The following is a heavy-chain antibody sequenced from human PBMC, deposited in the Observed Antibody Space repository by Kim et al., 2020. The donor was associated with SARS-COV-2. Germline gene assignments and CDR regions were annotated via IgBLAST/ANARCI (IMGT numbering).Heavy chain of an antibody. Sequence: YADFAQGRFTLSRDNSKTTVNLHMNSMRAEDTAVYYCAKDHWQIDMALDSWGQGTLVTVSS. J-gene: IGHJ4*02. V-gene: IGHV3-23*01. CDR3: AKDHWQIDMALDS. D-gene: IGHD2-21*01.